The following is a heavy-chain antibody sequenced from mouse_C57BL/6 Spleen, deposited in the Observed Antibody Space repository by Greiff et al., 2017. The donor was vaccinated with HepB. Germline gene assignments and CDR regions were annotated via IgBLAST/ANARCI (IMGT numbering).Heavy chain of an antibody. D-gene: IGHD2-4*01. J-gene: IGHJ2*01. Sequence: VQLQQSGAELAKPGASVKLSCKASGYTFTSYWMHWVKQRPGQGLEWIGYINPSSGYTKYNQKFKDKATLTADNSSSTAYMQLSSLTYEDSAVYYCARSGIYYDYDGYYFDYWGQCTTLTVSS. CDR2: INPSSGYT. V-gene: IGHV1-7*01. CDR3: ARSGIYYDYDGYYFDY. CDR1: GYTFTSYW.